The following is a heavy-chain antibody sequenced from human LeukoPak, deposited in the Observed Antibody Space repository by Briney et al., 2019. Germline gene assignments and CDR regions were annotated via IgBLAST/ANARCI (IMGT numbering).Heavy chain of an antibody. J-gene: IGHJ4*02. CDR2: INPNSGGT. CDR1: GYTFTSYG. V-gene: IGHV1-2*04. CDR3: ARGDYYDRPYDY. Sequence: ASVKVSCKASGYTFTSYGISWVRQAPRQGLEWMGWINPNSGGTNYAQKFQGWVTMTRDTSISTAYMELSRLRSDDTAVYYCARGDYYDRPYDYWGQGTLVTVSS. D-gene: IGHD3-22*01.